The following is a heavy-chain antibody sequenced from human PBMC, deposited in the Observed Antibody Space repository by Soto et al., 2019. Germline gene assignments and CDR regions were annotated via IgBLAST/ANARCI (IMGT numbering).Heavy chain of an antibody. J-gene: IGHJ4*02. Sequence: QVQLQESGPGLVKPSETLSLTCAVSGGSISGYYWTWIRQPPGKGLEWIGYIYYSGNTNYNPSLKRTVTISVDMSKNRFSLKLTSVSAADTAVYYCAREDDYLTGYIDHWGQGTLVTVSS. CDR2: IYYSGNT. CDR3: AREDDYLTGYIDH. D-gene: IGHD3-9*01. CDR1: GGSISGYY. V-gene: IGHV4-59*01.